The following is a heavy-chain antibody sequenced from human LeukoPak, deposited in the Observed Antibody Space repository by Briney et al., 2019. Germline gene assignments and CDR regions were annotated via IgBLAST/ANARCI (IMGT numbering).Heavy chain of an antibody. CDR2: INPSGGNT. J-gene: IGHJ5*02. Sequence: ASVKVSCKASGYTFTSYYMHWVRQAPGQGLEWVGIINPSGGNTNYAQKFQGRVTMTRDMSTSTVYMELSSLRSEDTAMYYCARPPPHRLLRDTTMEHPGFAPGGQGPL. V-gene: IGHV1-46*01. CDR1: GYTFTSYY. D-gene: IGHD5-18*01. CDR3: ARPPPHRLLRDTTMEHPGFAP.